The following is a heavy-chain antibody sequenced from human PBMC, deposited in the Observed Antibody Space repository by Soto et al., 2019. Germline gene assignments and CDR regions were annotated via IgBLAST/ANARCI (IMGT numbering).Heavy chain of an antibody. D-gene: IGHD1-26*01. CDR2: INHSGST. J-gene: IGHJ5*02. Sequence: PSETLSLTCAVYGGSFSGYYWSWIRQPPGKGLEWIGEINHSGSTNYNPSLKSRVTISVDTSKNQFSLKLSSVTAADTAVYYCARGRGRRGNKSWFDPWGQGTLVTVSS. CDR1: GGSFSGYY. V-gene: IGHV4-34*01. CDR3: ARGRGRRGNKSWFDP.